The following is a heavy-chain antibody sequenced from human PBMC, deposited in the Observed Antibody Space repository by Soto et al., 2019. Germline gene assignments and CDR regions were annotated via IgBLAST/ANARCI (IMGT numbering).Heavy chain of an antibody. D-gene: IGHD6-13*01. V-gene: IGHV4-34*01. CDR1: GGSFSGYY. Sequence: SETMSLTCAVYGGSFSGYYWSWIRQPPGKGLEWIGEINHSGSTNYNPSLKSRVTISVDTSKNQFSLKLSSVTAADTAVYYCATGGAAAGNDWFEPWGQGTLVTVSS. CDR2: INHSGST. CDR3: ATGGAAAGNDWFEP. J-gene: IGHJ5*02.